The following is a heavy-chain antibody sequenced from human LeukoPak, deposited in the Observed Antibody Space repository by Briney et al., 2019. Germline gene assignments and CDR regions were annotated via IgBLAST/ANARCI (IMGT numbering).Heavy chain of an antibody. Sequence: SETLSLTCTVSGGSISSGRYYWSWIRQPAGKGLEWIGRIYTSGSTNYNPSLKSRVTISVDTSKNQFSLKLSSVTAADTAVYYCAREPITMVRGVIRYGMDVWGQGTTVTVSS. D-gene: IGHD3-10*01. CDR1: GGSISSGRYY. J-gene: IGHJ6*02. CDR3: AREPITMVRGVIRYGMDV. V-gene: IGHV4-61*02. CDR2: IYTSGST.